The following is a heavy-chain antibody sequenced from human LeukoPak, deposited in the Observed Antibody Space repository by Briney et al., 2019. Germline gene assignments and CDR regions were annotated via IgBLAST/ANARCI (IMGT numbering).Heavy chain of an antibody. CDR2: ISSSGSTI. J-gene: IGHJ3*02. Sequence: GGFLRLSCAASGFTFSSYEMNWVRQAPGKGLEWVSYISSSGSTIYYADSVKGRFTISRDNAKNSLYLQMNSLRAEDTAVYYCARGGPEGYCTNGVCYTGAFDIWGQGTMVTVSS. CDR1: GFTFSSYE. D-gene: IGHD2-8*01. CDR3: ARGGPEGYCTNGVCYTGAFDI. V-gene: IGHV3-48*03.